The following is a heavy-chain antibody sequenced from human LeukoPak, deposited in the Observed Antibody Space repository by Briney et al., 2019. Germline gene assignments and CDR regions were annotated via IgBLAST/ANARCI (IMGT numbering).Heavy chain of an antibody. J-gene: IGHJ6*03. CDR1: GITFDGSP. Sequence: PGGSLRLSCAASGITFDGSPIHWVRQASGKGLEWVGRIRSKTNNYETGYAASVKGRFLISRDDSRNMSYLQMNNLKTEDTAVYYCQAYYYYYMDVWGKGTTVTVS. V-gene: IGHV3-73*01. CDR3: QAYYYYYMDV. CDR2: IRSKTNNYET.